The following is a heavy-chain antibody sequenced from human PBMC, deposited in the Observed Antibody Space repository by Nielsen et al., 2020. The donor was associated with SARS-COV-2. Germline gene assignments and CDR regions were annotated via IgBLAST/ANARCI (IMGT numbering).Heavy chain of an antibody. D-gene: IGHD6-19*01. V-gene: IGHV3-23*01. CDR1: GFTFSSYA. Sequence: GESLKISCAASGFTFSSYAVSWVRQAPGKGLEWVSAISGSGGSTYYADSVKGRFTISRDNSKNTLYLQMNSLRAEDTAVYYCAKDTGSGWFDYWGQGTLVTVSS. CDR2: ISGSGGST. J-gene: IGHJ4*02. CDR3: AKDTGSGWFDY.